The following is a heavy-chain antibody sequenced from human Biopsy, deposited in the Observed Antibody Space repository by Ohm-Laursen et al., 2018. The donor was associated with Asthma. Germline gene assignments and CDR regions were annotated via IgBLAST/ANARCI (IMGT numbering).Heavy chain of an antibody. CDR2: GGSYYDGGLK. J-gene: IGHJ4*02. V-gene: IGHV3-30-3*01. D-gene: IGHD3-3*01. Sequence: SSLRLSCTASGFTFRSYAMHWVRQAPSKGLEWVAVGGSYYDGGLKYYADSVNGRFTVSRDDSKNTLYLQMNSLRPDDTAVYYCARDVMEWYLPAFDFWGQGTRVTVSS. CDR1: GFTFRSYA. CDR3: ARDVMEWYLPAFDF.